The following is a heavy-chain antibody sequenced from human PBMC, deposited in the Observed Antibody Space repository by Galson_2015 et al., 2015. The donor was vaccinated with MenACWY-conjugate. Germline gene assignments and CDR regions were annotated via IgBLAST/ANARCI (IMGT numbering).Heavy chain of an antibody. V-gene: IGHV2-70*01. CDR2: IDWEDDK. J-gene: IGHJ6*03. CDR1: GFSLSTGGMC. CDR3: ARTTNGNYFYYYYMDV. Sequence: PALVKPTQTLTLTCSFSGFSLSTGGMCVSWIRQPPGKALEWLALIDWEDDKYYSTFLKTRLNISKDTSKNQVVLTMTNMDPMDTATYYCARTTNGNYFYYYYMDVWGKGTTVTVSS. D-gene: IGHD4-23*01.